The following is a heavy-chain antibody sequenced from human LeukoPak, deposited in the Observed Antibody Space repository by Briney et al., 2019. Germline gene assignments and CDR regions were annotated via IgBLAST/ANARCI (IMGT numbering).Heavy chain of an antibody. Sequence: GESLKISCKGSGYSFTSYWIAWVRQMPGKGLEWMGIIYPDDSDTRYSPSFQGQVTITADKSISTACLQWSSLKASDNAMYYCARQRRSSGWPNDYWGQRTLVTVSS. CDR2: IYPDDSDT. D-gene: IGHD6-19*01. V-gene: IGHV5-51*01. CDR3: ARQRRSSGWPNDY. CDR1: GYSFTSYW. J-gene: IGHJ4*02.